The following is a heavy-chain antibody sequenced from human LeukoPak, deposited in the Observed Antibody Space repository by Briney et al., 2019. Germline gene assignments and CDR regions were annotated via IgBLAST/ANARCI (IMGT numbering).Heavy chain of an antibody. CDR1: GYSFTSYW. V-gene: IGHV5-51*01. J-gene: IGHJ4*02. CDR3: ASLDFWSGYPHFDY. CDR2: IYPGDSDT. Sequence: GDSLKITCKGSGYSFTSYWIGWVRQMPGKGLEWMGIIYPGDSDTRYSPSFQGQVTISADKSISTAYLQWSSLKASDTAMYYCASLDFWSGYPHFDYWGQGTLVTVSS. D-gene: IGHD3-3*01.